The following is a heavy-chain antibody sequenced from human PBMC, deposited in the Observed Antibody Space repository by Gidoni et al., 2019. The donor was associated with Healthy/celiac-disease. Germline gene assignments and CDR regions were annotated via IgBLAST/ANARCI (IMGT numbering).Heavy chain of an antibody. CDR2: IDPSDSYT. D-gene: IGHD4-17*01. Sequence: EVQLVQSGAEVKKPGESLRISCKGSGYSFTSYWISWVRQMPGKGLEWMGRIDPSDSYTNYSPSFQGHVTISADKSISTAYLQWSSLKASDTAMYYCARHDYGDLLYYYYYGMDVWGQGTTVTVSS. V-gene: IGHV5-10-1*03. CDR1: GYSFTSYW. CDR3: ARHDYGDLLYYYYYGMDV. J-gene: IGHJ6*02.